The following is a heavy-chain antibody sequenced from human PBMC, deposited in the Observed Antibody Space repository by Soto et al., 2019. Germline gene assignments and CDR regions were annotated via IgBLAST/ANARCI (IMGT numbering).Heavy chain of an antibody. V-gene: IGHV4-31*03. CDR3: ARDRRLNAFDI. D-gene: IGHD2-21*02. Sequence: KSSETLSLTCTVSGGSISSGGYYWSWIRQHPGKGLEWIGYIYYSGSTYYNPSLKSRVTISVDTSKNQFSLKLSSVTAADTAVYYCARDRRLNAFDIWGQGTMVTVSS. CDR1: GGSISSGGYY. J-gene: IGHJ3*02. CDR2: IYYSGST.